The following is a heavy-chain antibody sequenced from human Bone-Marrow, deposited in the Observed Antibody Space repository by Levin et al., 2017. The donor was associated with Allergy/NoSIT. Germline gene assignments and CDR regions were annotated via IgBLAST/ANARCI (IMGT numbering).Heavy chain of an antibody. V-gene: IGHV1-8*01. CDR1: GYSFTTYD. CDR2: MSPKSGNT. D-gene: IGHD3-22*01. J-gene: IGHJ4*02. Sequence: GESLKISCKASGYSFTTYDINWVRQATGQGLEWMGWMSPKSGNTGYAQKFQGRVTMTRNTSISTAYMELSSLRYEDTAVYYCARVPSVYYYDSSGYCLYWGQGTLVTVSS. CDR3: ARVPSVYYYDSSGYCLY.